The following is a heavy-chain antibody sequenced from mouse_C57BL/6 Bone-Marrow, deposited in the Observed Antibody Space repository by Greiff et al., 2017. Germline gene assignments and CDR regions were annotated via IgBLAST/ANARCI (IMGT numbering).Heavy chain of an antibody. V-gene: IGHV14-1*01. J-gene: IGHJ4*01. CDR1: GFNIQDYY. D-gene: IGHD2-3*01. Sequence: EVMLVESGAELVRPGASVKLSCTASGFNIQDYYMHWVKQRPEQSLEWIGRIDPEGGDTEYAPTIQGKATKTADTSSNTAYRRLSSQTTEDTAVYYSTTFYDGGQGTTVTVSS. CDR2: IDPEGGDT. CDR3: TTFYD.